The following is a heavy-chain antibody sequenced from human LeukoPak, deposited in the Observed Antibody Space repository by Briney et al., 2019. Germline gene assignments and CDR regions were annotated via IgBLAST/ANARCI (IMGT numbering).Heavy chain of an antibody. J-gene: IGHJ4*02. Sequence: ASVKVSCKASGYTFTSYGISWVRQATGQGLEWMGWMNPNSGNTGYAQKFQGRVTMTRNTSISTAYMELSSLRSEDTAVYYCARSITMVRGAPEGYWGQGTLVTVSS. V-gene: IGHV1-8*02. D-gene: IGHD3-10*01. CDR2: MNPNSGNT. CDR3: ARSITMVRGAPEGY. CDR1: GYTFTSYG.